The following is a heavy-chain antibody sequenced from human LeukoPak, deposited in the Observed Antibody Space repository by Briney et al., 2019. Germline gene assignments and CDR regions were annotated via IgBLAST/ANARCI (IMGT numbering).Heavy chain of an antibody. CDR2: ISSSSSTI. J-gene: IGHJ4*02. V-gene: IGHV3-48*01. Sequence: GGSLRLSCTASGFTFSSYSMNWVRQAPGKGLEWVSYISSSSSTIYYADSVKGRFTTSRDNAKNSLYLQMNSLRAEDTAVYYCARMDWDIVVVPAAFFDYWGQGTMVTVSS. CDR1: GFTFSSYS. D-gene: IGHD2-2*01. CDR3: ARMDWDIVVVPAAFFDY.